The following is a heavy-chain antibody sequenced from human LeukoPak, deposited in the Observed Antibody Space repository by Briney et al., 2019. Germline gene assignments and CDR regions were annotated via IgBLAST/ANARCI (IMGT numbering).Heavy chain of an antibody. CDR1: GYTFTSYG. J-gene: IGHJ4*02. CDR3: ARDRFYYDSTGLFDY. D-gene: IGHD3-22*01. V-gene: IGHV1-18*01. CDR2: ISAYNGNT. Sequence: ASVKVSCKASGYTFTSYGISWVRQAPGQGLEWMGWISAYNGNTNYAQKFQGRVTMTRDTSISTAYMELSRLRSDDTAVYYCARDRFYYDSTGLFDYWGQGTLVTVSS.